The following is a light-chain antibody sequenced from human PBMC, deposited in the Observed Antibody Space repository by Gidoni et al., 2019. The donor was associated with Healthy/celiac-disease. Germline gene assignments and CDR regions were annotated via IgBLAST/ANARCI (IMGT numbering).Light chain of an antibody. CDR3: QQYNGWPPEYT. CDR1: QSISSN. J-gene: IGKJ2*01. V-gene: IGKV3-15*01. CDR2: AAS. Sequence: EIVMTQSPATLSVSPGERATLSCRASQSISSNLAWYQQKPGQAPRLLIYAASTRATGFPARFSGSGSGTEFTLTISSLQSEDFAVYYCQQYNGWPPEYTFGQGTKLEIK.